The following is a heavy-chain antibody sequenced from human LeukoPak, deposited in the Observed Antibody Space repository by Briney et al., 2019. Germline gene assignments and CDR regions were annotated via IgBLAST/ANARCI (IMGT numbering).Heavy chain of an antibody. CDR3: ARALTKTRLVGYRMIDY. V-gene: IGHV1-8*01. CDR1: GYTFTSYD. CDR2: MNPNSGNT. Sequence: ASVKVSCKASGYTFTSYDINWVRQATGQGLEWMGWMNPNSGNTGYAQKFQGRVTMTRNTSISTAYMELSSLRSEDTAVYYCARALTKTRLVGYRMIDYWGQGTLVTVSS. D-gene: IGHD3-9*01. J-gene: IGHJ4*02.